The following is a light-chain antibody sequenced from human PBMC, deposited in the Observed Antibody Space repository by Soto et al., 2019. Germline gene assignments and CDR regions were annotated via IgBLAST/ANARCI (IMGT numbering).Light chain of an antibody. CDR2: WAS. V-gene: IGKV4-1*01. CDR3: QQYYDIPYT. CDR1: QSVLFNSNNKNC. Sequence: DIVMTQSPDSLAVSLGERATINCKSSQSVLFNSNNKNCLGWYQQKPGQPPKLLIYWASTRESGVPDRFSGSGSGTDFTLTISSLQAEDVAVYYCQQYYDIPYTFSQGTKLEI. J-gene: IGKJ2*01.